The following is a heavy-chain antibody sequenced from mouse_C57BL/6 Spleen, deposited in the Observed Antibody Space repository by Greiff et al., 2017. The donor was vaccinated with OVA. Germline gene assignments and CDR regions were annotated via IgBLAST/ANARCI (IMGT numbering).Heavy chain of an antibody. D-gene: IGHD4-1*01. CDR2: ISYDGSN. J-gene: IGHJ1*03. CDR3: AREWEGGDWYFDV. V-gene: IGHV3-6*01. CDR1: GYSITSGYY. Sequence: EVKLQESGPGLVKPSQSLSLTCSVTGYSITSGYYWNWIRQFPGNKLEWMGYISYDGSNNYNPSLKNRISITRDTSKNQFFLKLNSVTTEDTATYYCAREWEGGDWYFDVWGTGTTVTVSS.